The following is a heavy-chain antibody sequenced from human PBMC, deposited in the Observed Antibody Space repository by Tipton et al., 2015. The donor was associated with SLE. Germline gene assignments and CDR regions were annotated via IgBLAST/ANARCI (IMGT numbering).Heavy chain of an antibody. CDR1: DGSISDYY. CDR2: IYASGST. D-gene: IGHD2-15*01. Sequence: LRLSCTVSDGSISDYYWTWIRQPAGEGLEWIGRIYASGSTNYNPSLRSRAAMSVDTSKSHFSLKLTSVTAADTAVYYCAREYWGRSSLDVWGKGTTVTVSS. CDR3: AREYWGRSSLDV. J-gene: IGHJ6*04. V-gene: IGHV4-4*07.